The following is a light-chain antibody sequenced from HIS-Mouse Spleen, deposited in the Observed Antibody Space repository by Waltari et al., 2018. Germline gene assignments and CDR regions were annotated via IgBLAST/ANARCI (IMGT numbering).Light chain of an antibody. J-gene: IGKJ1*01. CDR3: QQYNSYWT. CDR1: QSISSW. Sequence: DIQMTQSPSTLSASVGDRVTITCRASQSISSWFAWYQQKPGKAPKLLIYKALSLESGVPLRFSGSGSVTEFTLTISSLQPDDFATYYCQQYNSYWTFGQGTKVEIK. CDR2: KAL. V-gene: IGKV1-5*03.